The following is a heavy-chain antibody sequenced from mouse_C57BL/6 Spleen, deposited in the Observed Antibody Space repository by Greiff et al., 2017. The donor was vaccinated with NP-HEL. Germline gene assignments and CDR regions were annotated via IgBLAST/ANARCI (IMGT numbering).Heavy chain of an antibody. CDR2: IYPGDGDT. D-gene: IGHD2-3*01. CDR3: ARGGGYDYLDY. V-gene: IGHV1-82*01. J-gene: IGHJ2*01. Sequence: VQLQQSGPELVKPGASVKISCKASGYAFSSSWMNWVKQRPGKGLEWIGRIYPGDGDTNYNGKFKGKATLTADKSSSTAYMQLSSLTSEDSAVYFCARGGGYDYLDYWGQGTTLTVSS. CDR1: GYAFSSSW.